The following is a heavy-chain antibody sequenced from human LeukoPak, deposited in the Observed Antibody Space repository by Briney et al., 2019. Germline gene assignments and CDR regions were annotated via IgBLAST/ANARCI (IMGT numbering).Heavy chain of an antibody. J-gene: IGHJ3*02. Sequence: PGGSLRLSCAASGFTFSSYWMSWVRQAPGKGLEWVANIKPDGSEKYYVDSVKGRFTISRDNAKNSLYLQMNSLRPEDTAVYYCARPRGYSGYDYAFGIWGQGTMVTVSS. V-gene: IGHV3-7*01. CDR3: ARPRGYSGYDYAFGI. CDR2: IKPDGSEK. CDR1: GFTFSSYW. D-gene: IGHD5-12*01.